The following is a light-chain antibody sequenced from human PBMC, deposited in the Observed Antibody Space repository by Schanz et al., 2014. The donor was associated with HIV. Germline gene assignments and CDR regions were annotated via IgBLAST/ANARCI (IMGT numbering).Light chain of an antibody. Sequence: QSALTQPASVSGSPGQSITISCTGTSSDVGADNSVSWYQQHPGKAPKLMIYDVTNRPSGVSNRFSGSKSGNTASLTISGLQAEDEADYYCSSYTTSSTPNYVFGPGTKLTVL. J-gene: IGLJ1*01. V-gene: IGLV2-14*03. CDR3: SSYTTSSTPNYV. CDR1: SSDVGADNS. CDR2: DVT.